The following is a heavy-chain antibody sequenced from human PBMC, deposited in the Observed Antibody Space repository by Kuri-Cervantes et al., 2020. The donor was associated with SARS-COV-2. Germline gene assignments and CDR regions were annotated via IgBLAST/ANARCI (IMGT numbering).Heavy chain of an antibody. CDR1: GFSSSDYA. CDR2: ISGSAGRT. J-gene: IGHJ6*03. D-gene: IGHD6-19*01. V-gene: IGHV3-23*01. CDR3: AKEIRLYYYMDV. Sequence: GGSLRLSCVASGFSSSDYAMSWVRQTPGKGLEWISVISGSAGRTYYADSVKGRFTVSKDNIRNTLYLQMNSLRAEDTAVYYCAKEIRLYYYMDVWGKGTTVTVSS.